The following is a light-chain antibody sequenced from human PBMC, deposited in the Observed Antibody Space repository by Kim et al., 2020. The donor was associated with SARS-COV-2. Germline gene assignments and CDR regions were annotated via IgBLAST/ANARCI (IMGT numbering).Light chain of an antibody. Sequence: QRVTISCSGGSSNIGNNAVNWYQQIPGKPPRLLVYYNDVLPSGVSGRFSGSKSGTSASLAISGLQSEDEADYYCATWDDTLKGWVFGGGTQLTVL. J-gene: IGLJ2*01. V-gene: IGLV1-36*01. CDR3: ATWDDTLKGWV. CDR1: SSNIGNNA. CDR2: YND.